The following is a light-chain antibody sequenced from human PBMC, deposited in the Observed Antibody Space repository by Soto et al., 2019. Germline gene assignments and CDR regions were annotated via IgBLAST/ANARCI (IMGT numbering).Light chain of an antibody. J-gene: IGLJ1*01. CDR3: SSYTTSNTYV. CDR1: SSDVGGYNY. V-gene: IGLV2-14*01. CDR2: GAS. Sequence: QSALTQPASVSGYPGQSITISCTGRSSDVGGYNYVSWYQQHPGKAPKFMIYGASRRPSGVSNRFSGSKSGNTASLTVSGLQAEDEADYYCSSYTTSNTYVFGTGTKVTVL.